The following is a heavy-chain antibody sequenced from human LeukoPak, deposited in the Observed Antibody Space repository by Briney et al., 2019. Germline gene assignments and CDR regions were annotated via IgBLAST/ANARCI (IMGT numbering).Heavy chain of an antibody. V-gene: IGHV1-69*13. Sequence: SVKVSCKASGGTFSSYAISWVRQAPGQGLEWMGGIIPIFGTANYAQKFQGRVTITADESTSTAYMELSSLRSEDTAVYYCARDRSWYSSSWYWFDPWGQGTLVTVSS. CDR3: ARDRSWYSSSWYWFDP. J-gene: IGHJ5*02. D-gene: IGHD6-13*01. CDR1: GGTFSSYA. CDR2: IIPIFGTA.